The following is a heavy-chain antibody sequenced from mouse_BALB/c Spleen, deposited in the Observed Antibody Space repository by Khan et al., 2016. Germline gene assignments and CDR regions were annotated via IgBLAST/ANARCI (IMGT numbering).Heavy chain of an antibody. V-gene: IGHV3-8*02. J-gene: IGHJ1*01. CDR2: ISYSGGA. CDR1: GDSITSGY. CDR3: ARYRGDWYFDV. Sequence: EVQLVDSLPILFKPSHTLSLTCSVTGDSITSGYWNWIRKFPGNKLDYMGYISYSGGAYYNPSLKSRISITRDTSKNQYYLQLNSVTTKDTATYYCARYRGDWYFDVWGAGTTVTVSS.